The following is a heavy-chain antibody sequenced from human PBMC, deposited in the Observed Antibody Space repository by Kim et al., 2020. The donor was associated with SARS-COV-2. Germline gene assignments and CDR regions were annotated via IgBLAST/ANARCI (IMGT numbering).Heavy chain of an antibody. D-gene: IGHD3-9*01. V-gene: IGHV1-8*01. CDR2: MNPNSGNT. CDR3: ARGCLLRYFDWSPTYNPKRYYYYGMDV. J-gene: IGHJ6*02. CDR1: GYTFTSYD. Sequence: ASVKVSCKASGYTFTSYDINWVRQATGQGLEWMGWMNPNSGNTGYAQKFQGRVTMTRNTSISTAYMELSSLRSEDTAVYYCARGCLLRYFDWSPTYNPKRYYYYGMDVWGQGTTVTVSS.